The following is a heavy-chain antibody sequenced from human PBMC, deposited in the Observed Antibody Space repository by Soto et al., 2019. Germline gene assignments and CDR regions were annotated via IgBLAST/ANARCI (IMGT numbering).Heavy chain of an antibody. CDR3: ATAGYCSGGSCYPADY. V-gene: IGHV1-24*01. CDR2: FDPEDGET. D-gene: IGHD2-15*01. Sequence: ASVKVSCKVSGYTLTEVSMHWVRQAPGKGLEWMGGFDPEDGETIYAQKFQGRVTMTEDTSTDTAYMELSSLRPEDTAVYYCATAGYCSGGSCYPADYWGQGTLVPVSS. J-gene: IGHJ4*02. CDR1: GYTLTEVS.